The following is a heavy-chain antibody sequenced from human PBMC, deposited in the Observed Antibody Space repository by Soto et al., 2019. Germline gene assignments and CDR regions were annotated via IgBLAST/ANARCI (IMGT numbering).Heavy chain of an antibody. V-gene: IGHV3-23*01. Sequence: EAQLLESGGELIQPGGSLRLSCAASGFTYSSHGMSWVRQAPGKGLEGIAGLSRGGGSTYYADSVKGRFTISRDNSKNTLDLIMNRLRVEDTALYYCARDGQYRTDGFDIWGQGTMVTVSS. CDR2: LSRGGGST. CDR3: ARDGQYRTDGFDI. J-gene: IGHJ3*02. CDR1: GFTYSSHG. D-gene: IGHD5-12*01.